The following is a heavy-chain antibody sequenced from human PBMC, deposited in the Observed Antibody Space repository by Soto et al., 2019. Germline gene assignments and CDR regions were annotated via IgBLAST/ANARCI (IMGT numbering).Heavy chain of an antibody. CDR2: IYWDDDK. CDR3: AHRRFGAGLLDS. Sequence: ITLRESGPTLVKPTHTLTLTCSFSGFSLTTTGGGGGWIRQPPGKSLEWLALIYWDDDKRYSPSLKTRLTITKDTSKNQVVLTMTDMDPVDTGTYLCAHRRFGAGLLDSWGQGTQVTVSS. V-gene: IGHV2-5*02. J-gene: IGHJ5*01. D-gene: IGHD3-3*01. CDR1: GFSLTTTGGG.